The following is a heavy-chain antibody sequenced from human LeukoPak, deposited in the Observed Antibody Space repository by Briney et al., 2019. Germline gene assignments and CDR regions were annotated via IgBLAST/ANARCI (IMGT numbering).Heavy chain of an antibody. V-gene: IGHV3-48*03. CDR1: GFTFSSYE. D-gene: IGHD3-10*02. CDR3: AELGITMIGGV. Sequence: GGSLRLSCAASGFTFSSYEMNWVRQAPGKGLEWISYISASGTITHYADSVEGRLTISRDNAKNSLYLQMNSLRAEDTAVYYCAELGITMIGGVWGKGTTVTISS. CDR2: ISASGTIT. J-gene: IGHJ6*04.